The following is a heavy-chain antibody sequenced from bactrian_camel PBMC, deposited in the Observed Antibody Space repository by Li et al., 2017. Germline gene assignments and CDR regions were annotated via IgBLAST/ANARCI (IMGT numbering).Heavy chain of an antibody. V-gene: IGHV3S67*01. J-gene: IGHJ4*01. CDR1: GLDIHSYC. Sequence: DVQLVESGGGSVQAGGSLRLSCAASGLDIHSYCMTWFRQAPGKEREEIARIGTFAGPTYAASVRGRFTISKETAKNTLYLQMDSLNADDTGMYYCAAAARSGLGCGEYLNWGQGTQVTVS. D-gene: IGHD1*01. CDR2: IGTFAGP. CDR3: AAAARSGLGCGEYLN.